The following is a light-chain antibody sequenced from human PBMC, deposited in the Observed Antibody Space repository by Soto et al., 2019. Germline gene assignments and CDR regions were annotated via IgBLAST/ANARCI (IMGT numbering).Light chain of an antibody. V-gene: IGKV3-20*01. J-gene: IGKJ4*01. CDR2: GAS. Sequence: EIVLTQSPGTLSLSPGERATLSCRASQCVSSSFLAWYQQKPGQAPRLLRYGASSRATGIPDRFSGSGSGTDVTLTISRLEPEDVAVYYCQQYGSTPLTFGGGTKVEL. CDR1: QCVSSSF. CDR3: QQYGSTPLT.